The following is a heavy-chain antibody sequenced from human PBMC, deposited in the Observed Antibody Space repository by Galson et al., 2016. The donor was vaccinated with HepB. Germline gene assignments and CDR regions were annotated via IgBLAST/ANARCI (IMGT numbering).Heavy chain of an antibody. CDR3: ARGGPLVSGSFYHYYYGMDA. CDR2: FNPKNGNT. Sequence: SVKVSCKASGYIFSNYVINWVRQAPGQGLEWMGWFNPKNGNTDYAQKFQGRVAVTTDTPASTTYMELRSLRFDDTAVYFCARGGPLVSGSFYHYYYGMDAWGQGTTVTVS. J-gene: IGHJ6*02. D-gene: IGHD1-26*01. V-gene: IGHV1-18*01. CDR1: GYIFSNYV.